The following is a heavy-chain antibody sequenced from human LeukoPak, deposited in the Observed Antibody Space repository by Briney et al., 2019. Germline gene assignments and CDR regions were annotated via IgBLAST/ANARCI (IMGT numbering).Heavy chain of an antibody. CDR1: GFTFRNYW. D-gene: IGHD1-26*01. CDR2: IKQDGSEK. J-gene: IGHJ4*02. CDR3: ARGTIVGAVDY. V-gene: IGHV3-7*05. Sequence: GGSLRLSCAASGFTFRNYWMTWVRQAPGKALEWVANIKQDGSEKYYLDSVQGRFTISRDNARNSLYLQMNSLRGDDTAVYYCARGTIVGAVDYWGQGTLVTVSS.